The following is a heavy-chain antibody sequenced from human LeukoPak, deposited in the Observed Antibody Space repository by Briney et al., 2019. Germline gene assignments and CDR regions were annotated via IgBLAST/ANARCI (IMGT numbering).Heavy chain of an antibody. Sequence: GSLRLSCAASGFTVSSNYMSWVRQAPGKGLEWVSVIYSGGSTYYADSVKGRFTISRDNSKNTLYLQMSSLRAEDTAVYYCATQSGYDSSGSLYFQHWGQGTLVTVSS. CDR1: GFTVSSNY. CDR3: ATQSGYDSSGSLYFQH. J-gene: IGHJ1*01. V-gene: IGHV3-53*01. D-gene: IGHD3-22*01. CDR2: IYSGGST.